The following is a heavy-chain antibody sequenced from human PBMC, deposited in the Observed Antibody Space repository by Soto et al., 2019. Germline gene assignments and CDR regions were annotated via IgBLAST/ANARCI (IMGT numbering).Heavy chain of an antibody. Sequence: QVQLQESGPGLVKPSGTLSLTCAVSSGSISSSNWWSWVRQPPGKGLEWIGEIYHSGSTNYNPSLKSRVTILVDKAKSQFSLKPSSVTAADTAVYYCASAGAGELGGSFGYWGQGTLVTVSS. V-gene: IGHV4-4*02. D-gene: IGHD7-27*01. J-gene: IGHJ4*02. CDR1: SGSISSSNW. CDR2: IYHSGST. CDR3: ASAGAGELGGSFGY.